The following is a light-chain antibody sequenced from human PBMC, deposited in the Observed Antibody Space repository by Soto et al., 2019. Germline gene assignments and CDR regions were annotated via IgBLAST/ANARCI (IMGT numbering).Light chain of an antibody. CDR3: QSYASSLSDV. Sequence: QSALTQPPSVSGAPGQRVTISCTGSSSNIGAGYDVHWYQQLPGTAPKLLIYGNSNRPSGVPDRFSGSKSGTSASLAITGLQAEDESDYYCQSYASSLSDVFGTGTKLTVL. CDR2: GNS. V-gene: IGLV1-40*01. CDR1: SSNIGAGYD. J-gene: IGLJ1*01.